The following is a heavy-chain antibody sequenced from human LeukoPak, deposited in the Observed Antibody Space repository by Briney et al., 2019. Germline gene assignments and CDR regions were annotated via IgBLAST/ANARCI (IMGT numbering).Heavy chain of an antibody. Sequence: SQTLSLTCTVSGGSISSGDYYWSWIRQPPGKGLEGIGYIYYSGSTYYNPSLKSRVTISVDTSKNQFSLKLSSVTAADTAVYYCARDVTMVRGVIISPPFGYWGQGTLVTVSS. CDR2: IYYSGST. D-gene: IGHD3-10*01. CDR1: GGSISSGDYY. CDR3: ARDVTMVRGVIISPPFGY. J-gene: IGHJ4*02. V-gene: IGHV4-30-4*01.